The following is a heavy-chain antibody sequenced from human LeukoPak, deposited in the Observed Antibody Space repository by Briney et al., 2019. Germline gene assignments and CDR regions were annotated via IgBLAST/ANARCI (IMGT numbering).Heavy chain of an antibody. J-gene: IGHJ3*02. CDR1: GDSISSYY. CDR3: ARLLGYCSSTSCYFLAFDI. Sequence: SETLSLTCTVSGDSISSYYWSWIRQPPGKGLEWIGYIYTSGSTNYNPSLKSRVTISVDTSKHQFSLKLSSVTAADTAVYYCARLLGYCSSTSCYFLAFDIWGQGTMVAVSS. CDR2: IYTSGST. D-gene: IGHD2-2*01. V-gene: IGHV4-4*09.